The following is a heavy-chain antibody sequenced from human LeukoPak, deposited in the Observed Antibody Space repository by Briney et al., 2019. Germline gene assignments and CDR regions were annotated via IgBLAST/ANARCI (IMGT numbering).Heavy chain of an antibody. D-gene: IGHD2-15*01. Sequence: RAGGSLRLSCAASGFTFDDYGMSWVRQAPGKGLEWVSGINWNGGSTGYADSVKGRFTISRDNAKNSLYLQMNSLRAEDTALYYCARQVVVAATPVWFDPWGQGTLVTVSS. V-gene: IGHV3-20*04. CDR3: ARQVVVAATPVWFDP. CDR1: GFTFDDYG. CDR2: INWNGGST. J-gene: IGHJ5*02.